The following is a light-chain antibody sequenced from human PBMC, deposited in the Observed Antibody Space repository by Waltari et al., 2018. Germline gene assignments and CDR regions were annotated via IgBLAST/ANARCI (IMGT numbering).Light chain of an antibody. CDR3: QQRSQWPPT. J-gene: IGKJ1*01. CDR1: QSVGTY. CDR2: DGS. Sequence: EIVLTQSPATLSLSPGERATLSCRASQSVGTYLAWFQHKPGQAPRLLIYDGSHRATGIPVRFSGSGSGADFTLTISSVETEDVALYFCQQRSQWPPTFGRGTKVEMK. V-gene: IGKV3-11*01.